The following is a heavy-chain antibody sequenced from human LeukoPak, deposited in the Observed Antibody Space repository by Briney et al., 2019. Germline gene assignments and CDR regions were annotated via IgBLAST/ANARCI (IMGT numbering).Heavy chain of an antibody. J-gene: IGHJ4*02. Sequence: SVKVSCKASGGTFISYAISWVRQAPGQGREWMGGIIPIFGTANYAQKFQGRVTITADESTSTAYMELSSLRSEDTAVYYCARALGRGYSYSYGVYWGQGTLVTVSS. D-gene: IGHD5-18*01. CDR2: IIPIFGTA. CDR3: ARALGRGYSYSYGVY. V-gene: IGHV1-69*01. CDR1: GGTFISYA.